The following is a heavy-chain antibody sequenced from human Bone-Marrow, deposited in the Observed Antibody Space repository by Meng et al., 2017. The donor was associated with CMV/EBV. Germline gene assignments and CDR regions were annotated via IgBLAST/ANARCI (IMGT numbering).Heavy chain of an antibody. CDR3: TRDGLPMGGMDV. V-gene: IGHV3-49*04. CDR2: IRSKAYGGTT. J-gene: IGHJ6*02. Sequence: GESLKISCTASGFTFGDYAMSWVRQAPGKGLEWVGFIRSKAYGGTTEYAASVKGRFTISGDDSKSIAYLQMNSLKTEDTAVYYCTRDGLPMGGMDVWGQGTTVTVSS. D-gene: IGHD3-10*01. CDR1: GFTFGDYA.